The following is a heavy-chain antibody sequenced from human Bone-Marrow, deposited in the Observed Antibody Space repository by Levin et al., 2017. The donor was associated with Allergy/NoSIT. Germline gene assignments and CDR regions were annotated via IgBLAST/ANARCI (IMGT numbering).Heavy chain of an antibody. CDR2: INHSGST. J-gene: IGHJ4*02. CDR3: ARSGFYSPDFHFDY. V-gene: IGHV4-34*01. D-gene: IGHD2-2*02. Sequence: SQTLSLTCAVYGGSFSGYYWTWIRQPPGKGLEWIETINHSGSTNYNPSLKNRVTISVDTSKTQFSLKLSSVTAADTAVFFCARSGFYSPDFHFDYWGQGTLVTVSS. CDR1: GGSFSGYY.